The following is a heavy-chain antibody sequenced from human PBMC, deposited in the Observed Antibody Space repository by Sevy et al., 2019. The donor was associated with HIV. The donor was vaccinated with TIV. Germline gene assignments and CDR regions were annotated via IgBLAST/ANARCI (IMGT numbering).Heavy chain of an antibody. CDR1: GFTFSSYS. Sequence: GGSLRLSCAASGFTFSSYSMNWVRQAPGKGLEWVSSISSSSSYIYYADSVKGRFTISRDNPNNSLYLQMNSLRAEDTAVYYCARDPGYYGMDVWGQRTTVTDSS. CDR2: ISSSSSYI. V-gene: IGHV3-21*01. D-gene: IGHD3-10*01. J-gene: IGHJ6*02. CDR3: ARDPGYYGMDV.